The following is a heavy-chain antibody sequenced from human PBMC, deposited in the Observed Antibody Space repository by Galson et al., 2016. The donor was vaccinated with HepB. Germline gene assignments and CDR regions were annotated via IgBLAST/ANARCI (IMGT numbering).Heavy chain of an antibody. Sequence: SLRLSCAASGFTFSDFAMSWVRQAPGQGLEWVAGYSGTGITTYYAASVRGRFTISRDNPKSTFYLEMNSLSADDTALYYCTKGRLGRGTSEAVDAFDLWGQGTVVTVSS. V-gene: IGHV3-23*01. CDR3: TKGRLGRGTSEAVDAFDL. D-gene: IGHD1-7*01. CDR1: GFTFSDFA. J-gene: IGHJ3*01. CDR2: YSGTGITT.